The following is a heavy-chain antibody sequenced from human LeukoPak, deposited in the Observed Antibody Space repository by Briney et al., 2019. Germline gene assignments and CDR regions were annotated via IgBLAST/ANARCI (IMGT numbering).Heavy chain of an antibody. CDR3: ARGYNYGTF. CDR1: GFNFSSYW. Sequence: GGSLRLSCAASGFNFSSYWMSWVRQAPGKGLEWVANIKQDGSEKYYVDSVKGRFTISRDNAKNLLYLQMNSLRAEDTAVYYCARGYNYGTFWGQGTLVTVSS. CDR2: IKQDGSEK. J-gene: IGHJ4*02. D-gene: IGHD5-18*01. V-gene: IGHV3-7*04.